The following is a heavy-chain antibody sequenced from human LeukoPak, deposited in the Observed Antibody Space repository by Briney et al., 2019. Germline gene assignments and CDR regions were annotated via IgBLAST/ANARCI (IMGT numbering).Heavy chain of an antibody. CDR1: GFTFSDYY. V-gene: IGHV3-11*01. D-gene: IGHD3-10*01. J-gene: IGHJ5*02. Sequence: GGSLRLSCAASGFTFSDYYMSWIRQAPGKGLEWVSYISSSGSTIYYADSVKGRFTISRDNAKNSLYLQMNSLRAEDTAVYYCARGHHQEFGELPQFDPWGQGTLVTVSS. CDR3: ARGHHQEFGELPQFDP. CDR2: ISSSGSTI.